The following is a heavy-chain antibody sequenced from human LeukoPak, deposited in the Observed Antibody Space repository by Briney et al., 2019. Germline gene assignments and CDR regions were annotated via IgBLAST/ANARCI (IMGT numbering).Heavy chain of an antibody. CDR1: GGSISSYY. Sequence: SETLSLTCTVSGGSISSYYWSWIRQPPGKGLEWIGYIYYSGSTNYNPSLKSRVTISVDKSKNQFSLKLSSVTAADTAVYYCARMGARAFDIWGQGTMVTVSS. V-gene: IGHV4-59*12. CDR3: ARMGARAFDI. J-gene: IGHJ3*02. D-gene: IGHD1-26*01. CDR2: IYYSGST.